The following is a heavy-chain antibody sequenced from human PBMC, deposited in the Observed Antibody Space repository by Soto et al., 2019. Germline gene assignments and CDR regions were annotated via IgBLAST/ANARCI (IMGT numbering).Heavy chain of an antibody. D-gene: IGHD5-12*01. Sequence: SVKVSCKASGGTFSSYAISWVRQAPGQGLEWMGGIIPIFGTANYAQKFQGRVTITADESTSTAYMELSSLRSEDTAVYYCARPDSYPAYSGYDSPYYYYFYGMDVWGQGTTVTVSS. CDR1: GGTFSSYA. CDR2: IIPIFGTA. CDR3: ARPDSYPAYSGYDSPYYYYFYGMDV. J-gene: IGHJ6*02. V-gene: IGHV1-69*13.